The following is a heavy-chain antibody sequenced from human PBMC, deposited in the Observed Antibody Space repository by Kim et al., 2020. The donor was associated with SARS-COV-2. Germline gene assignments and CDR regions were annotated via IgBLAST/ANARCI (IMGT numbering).Heavy chain of an antibody. D-gene: IGHD4-17*01. Sequence: NYAQNHQGRDTLTPDTSTSTAFLELRSLRSDDTAVYFCARDRGYGDDTFDYWGQGTLVTVSS. CDR3: ARDRGYGDDTFDY. V-gene: IGHV1-18*01. J-gene: IGHJ4*02.